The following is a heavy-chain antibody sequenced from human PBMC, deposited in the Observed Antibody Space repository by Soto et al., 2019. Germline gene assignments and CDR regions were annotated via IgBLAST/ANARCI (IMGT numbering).Heavy chain of an antibody. CDR2: MNPNSGNT. CDR1: GYTFTSHD. J-gene: IGHJ4*02. Sequence: QVQLVQSGTEVKKPGASVKVSCKASGYTFTSHDINWVRQATGQGLEWMGWMNPNSGNTGYAQKFQGRVTXTXNXAISTAYMELSSLRSEDTAVYYCARWDYGVYARFDYWGQGTLVTVSS. V-gene: IGHV1-8*01. CDR3: ARWDYGVYARFDY. D-gene: IGHD4-17*01.